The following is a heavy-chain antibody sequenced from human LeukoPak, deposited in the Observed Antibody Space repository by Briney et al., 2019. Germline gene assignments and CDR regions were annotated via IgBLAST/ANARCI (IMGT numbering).Heavy chain of an antibody. Sequence: GESLKISRKGSGYSFTSYWIGWVRQMPGKGLEWMGIIYPGDSDTRYSPSFQGQVTISADKSISTAYLQWSSLKASDTALYYCARVRFLEWLFIACHGVEPWGEGALVSVSS. CDR1: GYSFTSYW. V-gene: IGHV5-51*01. D-gene: IGHD3-3*01. J-gene: IGHJ5*02. CDR3: ARVRFLEWLFIACHGVEP. CDR2: IYPGDSDT.